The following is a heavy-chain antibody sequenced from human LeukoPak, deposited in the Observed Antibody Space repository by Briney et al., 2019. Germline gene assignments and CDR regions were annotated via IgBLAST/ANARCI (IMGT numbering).Heavy chain of an antibody. CDR1: GGTFSSYA. J-gene: IGHJ3*02. CDR3: ARVVELGATLVANAFDI. D-gene: IGHD1-26*01. Sequence: SVKVSCKASGGTFSSYAISWVRQAPGQGLEWMGGIIPIFGTANYAQKFQGRVTITADESTSTAYMELSSLRSEDTAVYYCARVVELGATLVANAFDIWGQGTMVTVSS. V-gene: IGHV1-69*13. CDR2: IIPIFGTA.